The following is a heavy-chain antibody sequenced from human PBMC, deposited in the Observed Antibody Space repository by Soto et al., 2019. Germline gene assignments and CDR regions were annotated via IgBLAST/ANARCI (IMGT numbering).Heavy chain of an antibody. CDR1: GYTFTSYY. D-gene: IGHD5-12*01. CDR3: AREGSGYNF. Sequence: SVQVSCKSSGYTFTSYYMHWVRQAPGQGLEWMGGIVPVFGRPNYAQRFRGRLTITADESTSTGYMELISLRSDDTAVYYCAREGSGYNFWGQGTQVTVS. J-gene: IGHJ4*02. CDR2: IVPVFGRP. V-gene: IGHV1-69*13.